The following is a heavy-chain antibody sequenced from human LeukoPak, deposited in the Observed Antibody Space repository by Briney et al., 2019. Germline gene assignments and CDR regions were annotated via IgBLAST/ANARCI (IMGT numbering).Heavy chain of an antibody. V-gene: IGHV3-30-3*01. CDR1: GFTFSSYA. CDR2: ISYDGSNK. D-gene: IGHD1-7*01. J-gene: IGHJ4*02. Sequence: GRSLRLSCAASGFTFSSYAMHWVRQAPGKGLEWVAVISYDGSNKYYADSVKGRFTISRDNSKNTLYLQMNSLRAEDTAVYYCARDPDNWHSLCDWGQGTLVTVSS. CDR3: ARDPDNWHSLCD.